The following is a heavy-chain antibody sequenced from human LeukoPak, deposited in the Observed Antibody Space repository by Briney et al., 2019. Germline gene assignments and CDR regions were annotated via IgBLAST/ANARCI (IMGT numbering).Heavy chain of an antibody. CDR3: QLGYCSSTSCSTDAFDI. D-gene: IGHD2-2*01. Sequence: ASVKVSCKASGYTFTGYYMHWVRQAPGQGLEWMGWINPNSGGTNYAQKFQGRVTMTRDTFVSTAYMELSRLRSDDTAVYYCQLGYCSSTSCSTDAFDIWGQGTMVTVSS. J-gene: IGHJ3*02. V-gene: IGHV1-2*02. CDR2: INPNSGGT. CDR1: GYTFTGYY.